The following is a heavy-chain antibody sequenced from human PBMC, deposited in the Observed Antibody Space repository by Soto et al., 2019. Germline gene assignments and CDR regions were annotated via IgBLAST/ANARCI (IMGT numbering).Heavy chain of an antibody. V-gene: IGHV1-18*01. D-gene: IGHD4-17*01. CDR2: ISAYNGNT. CDR3: ARDYGXXXNRGDVDY. Sequence: QVQLVQSGAEVKKPGASVKVSCKASGYTFTSYGISWVRQAPGQGLEWMGWISAYNGNTNYAQKLQGRVTMTTDTXXXTXXXXLXXXXXXXXXXXYXARDYGXXXNRGDVDYWGQGTLVTVSS. CDR1: GYTFTSYG. J-gene: IGHJ4*02.